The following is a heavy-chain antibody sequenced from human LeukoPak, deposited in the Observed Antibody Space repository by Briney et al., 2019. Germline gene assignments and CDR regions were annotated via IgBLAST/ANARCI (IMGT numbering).Heavy chain of an antibody. V-gene: IGHV4-30-4*08. J-gene: IGHJ3*02. CDR2: IYYSGST. CDR3: ARGGTMMYAFDI. CDR1: GGXIXSGDYY. D-gene: IGHD3-22*01. Sequence: CTXXGGXIXSGDYYWSWIRQPQGKGMEWIGYIYYSGSTYYNPSLKSRFTISVDTSKNQFSLKLSSVTAADTAVYYCARGGTMMYAFDIWGQGTMVTVSS.